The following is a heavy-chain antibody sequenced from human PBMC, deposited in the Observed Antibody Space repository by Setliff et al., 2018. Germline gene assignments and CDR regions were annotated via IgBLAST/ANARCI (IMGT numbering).Heavy chain of an antibody. J-gene: IGHJ4*02. CDR1: GFTFSTYG. Sequence: GGSLRLSCAASGFTFSTYGMHWVRQAPGKGLEWVAFIWYDGSDKYYADSVKGRFTISRDNSRNTLYLQMSSLRGEDTAVYYCARAHPHDFGEYVDYWGQGTLVTVSS. CDR2: IWYDGSDK. D-gene: IGHD3-10*01. V-gene: IGHV3-33*01. CDR3: ARAHPHDFGEYVDY.